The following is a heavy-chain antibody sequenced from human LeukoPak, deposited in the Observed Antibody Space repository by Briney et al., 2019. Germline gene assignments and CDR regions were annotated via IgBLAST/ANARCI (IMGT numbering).Heavy chain of an antibody. CDR3: AREAGGYSKGPYYFDY. V-gene: IGHV3-21*01. J-gene: IGHJ4*02. CDR1: GFTFSSYS. Sequence: GGSLRLSCAASGFTFSSYSMNWVRQAPGKGLEWVSSISSSSSYIYYADSVKGRFTISRDNAKNSLYLQMNSLRAEDTAVYYCAREAGGYSKGPYYFDYWGQGTLVTVSS. CDR2: ISSSSSYI. D-gene: IGHD4-11*01.